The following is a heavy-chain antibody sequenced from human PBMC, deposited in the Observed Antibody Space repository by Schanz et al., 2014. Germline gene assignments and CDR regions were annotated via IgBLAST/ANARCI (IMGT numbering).Heavy chain of an antibody. V-gene: IGHV3-33*08. Sequence: VQLLESGGGLVQPGGSLRLSCAASGFTFTNYAMSWVRQAPGKGLEWVAVIWSDGTNEYYADSVKGRFTVSRDNSKNTLYLQLNSLRAEDTAVYYCARGRVLESWGQGTLVTVSS. J-gene: IGHJ5*02. CDR3: ARGRVLES. CDR1: GFTFTNYA. D-gene: IGHD1-1*01. CDR2: IWSDGTNE.